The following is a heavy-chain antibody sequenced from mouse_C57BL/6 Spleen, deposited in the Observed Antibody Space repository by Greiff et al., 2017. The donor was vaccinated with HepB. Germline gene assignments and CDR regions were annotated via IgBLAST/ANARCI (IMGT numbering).Heavy chain of an antibody. J-gene: IGHJ1*03. D-gene: IGHD1-1*01. V-gene: IGHV1-81*01. CDR3: ARKGSSTTEWYFDG. CDR2: IYPRSGNT. CDR1: GYTFTSYG. Sequence: QVQLQQSGAELARPGASVKLSCKASGYTFTSYGISWVKQRTGQGLEWIGEIYPRSGNTYYNEKFKGKATLTADKSSSTAYMELRSLTSEDSAVYFCARKGSSTTEWYFDGWGTGTTVTVSS.